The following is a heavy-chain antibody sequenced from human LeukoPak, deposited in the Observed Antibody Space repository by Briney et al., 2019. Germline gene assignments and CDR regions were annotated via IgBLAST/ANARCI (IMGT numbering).Heavy chain of an antibody. CDR2: IYYSGST. CDR1: GGSISSGSYY. J-gene: IGHJ4*02. Sequence: PSQTLSLTCTVSGGSISSGSYYWSWIRQPPGKGLEWIGYIYYSGSTNYNPSLKSRVTISVDTSKNQFSLKLSSVTAADTAVYYCARHSHIAVAGLIDYWGQGTLVTVSS. D-gene: IGHD6-19*01. V-gene: IGHV4-61*01. CDR3: ARHSHIAVAGLIDY.